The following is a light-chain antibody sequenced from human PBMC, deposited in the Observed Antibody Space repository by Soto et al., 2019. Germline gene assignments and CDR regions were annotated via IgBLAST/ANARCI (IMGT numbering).Light chain of an antibody. Sequence: DIQMTQSPSSLSASVGDRVTITCRASQPIRTWVAWYQQKPDQAPKTLISAASTLESGVPSRFSGSGSGTDFTLTIISLQPEDFATYYCQQYQTHPLTFGGGTMVDIK. CDR2: AAS. CDR1: QPIRTW. J-gene: IGKJ4*01. CDR3: QQYQTHPLT. V-gene: IGKV1D-16*01.